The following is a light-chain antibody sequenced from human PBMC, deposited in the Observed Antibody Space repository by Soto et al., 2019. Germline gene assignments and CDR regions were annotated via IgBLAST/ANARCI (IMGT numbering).Light chain of an antibody. CDR1: QSVSSYY. Sequence: EIVLTQSPGTLSLSPGRRATLSCRASQSVSSYYLAWYQQKPGQAPRLLIYGASSSATGIPDRLSGSGAGTDFTRNIRGLESEDVEVYYSQPYGSSLWTFGQRTNVHIK. CDR3: QPYGSSLWT. J-gene: IGKJ1*01. CDR2: GAS. V-gene: IGKV3-20*01.